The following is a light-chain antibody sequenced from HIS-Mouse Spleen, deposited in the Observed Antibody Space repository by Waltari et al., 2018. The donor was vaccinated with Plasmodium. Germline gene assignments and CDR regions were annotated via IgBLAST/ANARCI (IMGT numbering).Light chain of an antibody. V-gene: IGLV3-10*01. CDR1: ALPKKY. J-gene: IGLJ3*02. CDR3: YSTDSSGNHRV. Sequence: SYELTQPPSVSVSPGQTARITCSGDALPKKYAYWYQQKSGQAPVLVTYEDSKPPSGIPARFSGSSSGTIATFTISGAQVEDEADYYCYSTDSSGNHRVFGGGTKLTVL. CDR2: EDS.